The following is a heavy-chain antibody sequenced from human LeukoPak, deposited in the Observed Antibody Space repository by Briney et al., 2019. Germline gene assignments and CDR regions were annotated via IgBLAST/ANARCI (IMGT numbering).Heavy chain of an antibody. V-gene: IGHV4-39*01. J-gene: IGHJ4*02. CDR2: IYYSGST. CDR1: GDSISNSAYY. Sequence: PSETLSLTCTVSGDSISNSAYYWGWIRQSPGKGLEWIGNIYYSGSTYYNPSLKSRVTISVDTSKNQFSLKLSSVTAADTAVYYCARGLNRGQGTLVTVSS. CDR3: ARGLN. D-gene: IGHD3-16*01.